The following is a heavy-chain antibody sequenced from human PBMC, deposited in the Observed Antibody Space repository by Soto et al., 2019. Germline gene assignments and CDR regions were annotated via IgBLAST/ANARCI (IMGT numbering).Heavy chain of an antibody. CDR2: ISSSSSTL. J-gene: IGHJ4*02. CDR1: GFTFSSYS. V-gene: IGHV3-48*01. Sequence: EVQLVESGGGLVQPGGSLRLSCAASGFTFSSYSMNWVRQAPGKGLEWVSYISSSSSTLYYADSVKGRFTISRDNAKNSLYLQMNSLRAEDTAVYYCARDSGIAVAGYWGQGTLVTVSS. CDR3: ARDSGIAVAGY. D-gene: IGHD6-19*01.